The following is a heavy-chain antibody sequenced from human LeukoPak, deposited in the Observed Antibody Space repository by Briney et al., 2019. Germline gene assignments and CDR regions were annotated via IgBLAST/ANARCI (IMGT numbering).Heavy chain of an antibody. D-gene: IGHD6-13*01. V-gene: IGHV3-9*01. J-gene: IGHJ4*02. CDR2: ISWNSGSI. CDR3: AKDLTAAGKGPADY. Sequence: GRSLRLPCAASGFTFDDYAMHWVRHAPGKGLEWVSGISWNSGSIGYADSVKGRFTISRDNAKNSLYLQMNSLRAEDTALYYCAKDLTAAGKGPADYWGQGTLVTVSS. CDR1: GFTFDDYA.